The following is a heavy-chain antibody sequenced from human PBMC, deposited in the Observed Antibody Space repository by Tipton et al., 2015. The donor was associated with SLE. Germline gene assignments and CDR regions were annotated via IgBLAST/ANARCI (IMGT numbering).Heavy chain of an antibody. CDR3: ANLERYSGYDWHFDH. CDR1: AFSVSAYH. J-gene: IGHJ4*02. CDR2: NDFGGRT. D-gene: IGHD5-12*01. V-gene: IGHV3-53*05. Sequence: GSLRLSCAGSAFSVSAYHMAWVRQAPGRGLEWVSVNDFGGRTDYADSMKGRFTVSRDSSGNTLYLQMNSLRAEDAAIYYCANLERYSGYDWHFDHWGQGTQVTVSS.